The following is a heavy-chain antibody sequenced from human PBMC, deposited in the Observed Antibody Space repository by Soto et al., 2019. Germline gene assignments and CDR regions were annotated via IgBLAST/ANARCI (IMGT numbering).Heavy chain of an antibody. CDR1: GFTFSSYW. CDR3: ARQRPYCGGGCPYS. J-gene: IGHJ4*02. D-gene: IGHD2-21*02. Sequence: EVQLVESGGGLVQPGGSLRLSCAASGFTFSSYWMHWVRQAPGKGLVWVSRINSDGSSTHYADSVKGLFTISRDNAKNTRYLQMNSLRADDTPVYYCARQRPYCGGGCPYSWGQGALVTVSS. V-gene: IGHV3-74*01. CDR2: INSDGSST.